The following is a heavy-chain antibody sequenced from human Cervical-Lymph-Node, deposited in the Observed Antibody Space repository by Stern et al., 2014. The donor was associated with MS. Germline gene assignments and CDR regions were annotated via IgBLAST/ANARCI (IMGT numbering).Heavy chain of an antibody. CDR1: GFTFSSYG. V-gene: IGHV3-33*01. J-gene: IGHJ4*02. CDR2: IWYDGSNK. Sequence: VQLVESGGGVVQPGRSLRLSCAASGFTFSSYGMHWVRQAPGKGLEWVAVIWYDGSNKYYADSVKGRFTISRDNSKNTLYLQMNSLRAEDTAVYYCARSYNWNYSHFDYWGQGTLVTASS. CDR3: ARSYNWNYSHFDY. D-gene: IGHD1-7*01.